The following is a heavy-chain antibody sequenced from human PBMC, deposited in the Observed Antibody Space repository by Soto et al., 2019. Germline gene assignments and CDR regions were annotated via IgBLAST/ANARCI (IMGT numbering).Heavy chain of an antibody. CDR1: GFSVSSDY. V-gene: IGHV3-53*02. CDR3: ARATEWNALDI. Sequence: DVQLVETGGRLIQPGGSLRLSCAASGFSVSSDYMNWVRQDPGKGLEWVSVIYRGGSTYYADSVRGRFTISRDNSENTLFLQMNSLRAEDTAVYYCARATEWNALDIWGQGTMVTVSS. J-gene: IGHJ3*02. D-gene: IGHD3-3*01. CDR2: IYRGGST.